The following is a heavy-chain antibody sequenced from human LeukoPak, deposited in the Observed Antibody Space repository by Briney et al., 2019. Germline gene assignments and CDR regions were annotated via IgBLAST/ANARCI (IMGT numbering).Heavy chain of an antibody. Sequence: SETLSLTCTVSGGSISSYYWSWIRQPPGKGLEWIGYIYYTGSTNYNPSLTSRVTISLDTSKNQFSLKLSSVTAADTAVYYCTRGGAKTSWFDPWGQGTLVTVSS. D-gene: IGHD2-8*02. CDR2: IYYTGST. J-gene: IGHJ5*02. V-gene: IGHV4-59*08. CDR3: TRGGAKTSWFDP. CDR1: GGSISSYY.